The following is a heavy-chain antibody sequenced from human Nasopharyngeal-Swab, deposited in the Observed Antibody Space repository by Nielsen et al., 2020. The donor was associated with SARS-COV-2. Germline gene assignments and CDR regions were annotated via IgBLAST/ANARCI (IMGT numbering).Heavy chain of an antibody. CDR3: AGDGGDRATIFGVVIPYYMDV. V-gene: IGHV1-18*04. D-gene: IGHD3-3*01. J-gene: IGHJ6*03. CDR1: GYTFTSYG. CDR2: ISAYNGNT. Sequence: ASVKVSCKASGYTFTSYGISWVRQAPGQGLEWMGWISAYNGNTNYAQKLQGRVTMTTDTSTSTAYMELRSLRSDDTAVYYCAGDGGDRATIFGVVIPYYMDVWGKGTTVTVSS.